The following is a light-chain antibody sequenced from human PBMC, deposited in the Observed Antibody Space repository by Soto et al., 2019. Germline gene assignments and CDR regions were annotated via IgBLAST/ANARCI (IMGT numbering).Light chain of an antibody. J-gene: IGKJ4*01. CDR3: HQRSKWPLN. Sequence: NVLPHSPGTLSLSPWERATLSFRSSQSVSGSYLAWYQQKPGQAPRLLIYGASSRATGIPDRFSGSGSGTEFTLTISSLQSEDFAVYHCHQRSKWPLNCGGGTKVDIK. CDR1: QSVSGSY. CDR2: GAS. V-gene: IGKV3D-20*02.